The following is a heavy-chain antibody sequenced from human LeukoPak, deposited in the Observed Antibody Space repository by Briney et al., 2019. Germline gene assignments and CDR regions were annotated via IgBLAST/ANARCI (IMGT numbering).Heavy chain of an antibody. CDR1: GYTFTGYY. CDR2: INPNSGGT. CDR3: ARVSGVEQQLEVVDY. V-gene: IGHV1-2*06. J-gene: IGHJ4*02. D-gene: IGHD6-13*01. Sequence: ASVKVSCKASGYTFTGYYMHWVRQAPGQGLEWMGRINPNSGGTNYAQKFQGRVTMARDTSISTAYMELRSLRSDDTAVYYCARVSGVEQQLEVVDYWGQGTLVTVSS.